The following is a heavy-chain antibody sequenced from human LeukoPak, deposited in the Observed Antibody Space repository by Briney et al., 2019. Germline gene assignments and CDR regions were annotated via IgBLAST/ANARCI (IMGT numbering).Heavy chain of an antibody. Sequence: PSETLSLTCTVSGGSLNSDYWTWIRRPPGKGLEYIGYIHYTGSTYYNPSLKSRVIISVDTSKNQFSLKVSSVTAADTAVYYCARLPRGAFGIWGQGTMVTVSS. J-gene: IGHJ3*02. CDR3: ARLPRGAFGI. CDR1: GGSLNSDY. D-gene: IGHD5-12*01. CDR2: IHYTGST. V-gene: IGHV4-59*01.